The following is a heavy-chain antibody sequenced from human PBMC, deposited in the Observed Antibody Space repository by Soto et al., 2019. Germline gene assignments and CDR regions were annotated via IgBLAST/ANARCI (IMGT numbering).Heavy chain of an antibody. Sequence: PGGSLRLSCAASGFTFSSYAMHWVRQAPGKGLEWVAVISYDGSNKYYADSVKGRFTISRDNSKNTLYLQMNSLRAEDTAVYYCARGGSALRYFDWLRAYYYGMDVWGQGTTVTVS. D-gene: IGHD3-9*01. CDR1: GFTFSSYA. CDR2: ISYDGSNK. CDR3: ARGGSALRYFDWLRAYYYGMDV. V-gene: IGHV3-30-3*01. J-gene: IGHJ6*02.